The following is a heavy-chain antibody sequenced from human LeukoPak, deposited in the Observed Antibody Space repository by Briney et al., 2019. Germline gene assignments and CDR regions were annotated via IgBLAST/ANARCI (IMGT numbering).Heavy chain of an antibody. V-gene: IGHV3-33*01. CDR2: IWGDGTNK. D-gene: IGHD6-19*01. Sequence: GGSLRLSCAAAGFSFRSHGMHWVRQAPGKGLVWMAVIWGDGTNKYYADSVKDRFTISRDNSKNTLYLQMNSLRAEDTAVYYCARVSYSSGWYPDYWGQGTLVTVSS. CDR1: GFSFRSHG. CDR3: ARVSYSSGWYPDY. J-gene: IGHJ4*02.